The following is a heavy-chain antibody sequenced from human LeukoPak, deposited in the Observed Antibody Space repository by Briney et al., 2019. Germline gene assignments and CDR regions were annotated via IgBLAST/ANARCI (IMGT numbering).Heavy chain of an antibody. J-gene: IGHJ4*02. V-gene: IGHV4-61*02. CDR3: ARARLREYDSSGYYYNWFDY. Sequence: KPSETLSLTCAVSGYSISSGYYWSWIRQPAGKGLEWIGRIYTSGSTTYNPSLKSRVTISVDTSKNQFSLKLSSVTAADTAVYYCARARLREYDSSGYYYNWFDYWGQGTLVTVSS. CDR2: IYTSGST. D-gene: IGHD3-22*01. CDR1: GYSISSGYY.